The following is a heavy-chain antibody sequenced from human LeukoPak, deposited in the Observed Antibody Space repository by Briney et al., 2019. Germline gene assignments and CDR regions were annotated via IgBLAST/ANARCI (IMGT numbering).Heavy chain of an antibody. CDR2: IRSKANSYAT. Sequence: PGGSLRLSCAASGFTFSGSAMHWVRQASGKGLEWVGRIRSKANSYATAYAASVKGRFTISRDDSKNTAYLQMNSLKTEDTAVYYCTSTITYGPGRRPYGMDVRGQGTTVTVSS. CDR3: TSTITYGPGRRPYGMDV. CDR1: GFTFSGSA. J-gene: IGHJ6*02. V-gene: IGHV3-73*01. D-gene: IGHD3-10*01.